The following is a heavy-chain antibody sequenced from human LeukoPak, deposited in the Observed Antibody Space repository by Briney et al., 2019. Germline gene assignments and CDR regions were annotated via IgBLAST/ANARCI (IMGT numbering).Heavy chain of an antibody. D-gene: IGHD3-10*01. J-gene: IGHJ5*02. V-gene: IGHV4-59*12. CDR2: IYYSGST. CDR3: ARRPITMVRGRSHWFDP. Sequence: SETLSLTCTVSGESISGFYWTWIRQPPGKGLEWIGYIYYSGSTNYNPSLKSRVTISVDTSKNQFSLKLSSVTAADTAVYYCARRPITMVRGRSHWFDPWGQGTLVTVSS. CDR1: GESISGFY.